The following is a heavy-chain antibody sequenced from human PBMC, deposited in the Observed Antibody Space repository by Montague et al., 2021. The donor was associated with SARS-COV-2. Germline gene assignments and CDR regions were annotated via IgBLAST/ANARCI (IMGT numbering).Heavy chain of an antibody. CDR3: AHSRITMVRGVINYCGMDV. Sequence: PALVKPTQTLTLTCTFSGFSLSTSGVGVGWIRQPPGKALEWLALIYWDDDKRYSPSLKSRLTITKDTSKNQVVLTMTNMDPVDTATYYCAHSRITMVRGVINYCGMDVWGQGTTVTVSS. D-gene: IGHD3-10*01. CDR1: GFSLSTSGVG. CDR2: IYWDDDK. V-gene: IGHV2-5*02. J-gene: IGHJ6*02.